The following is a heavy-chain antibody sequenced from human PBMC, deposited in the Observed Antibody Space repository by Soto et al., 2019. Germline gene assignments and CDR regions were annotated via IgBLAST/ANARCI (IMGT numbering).Heavy chain of an antibody. CDR3: ARPGYYYDSSGYPLDAFDI. CDR2: IYPGDSDT. V-gene: IGHV5-51*01. J-gene: IGHJ3*02. Sequence: GESLKISSKGSGYSFTSYWIGWVRQMPGKSLEWMGIIYPGDSDTRYSPSFQGQVTISADKSISTAYLQWSSLKASDTAMYYCARPGYYYDSSGYPLDAFDIWGQGTMVTVS. CDR1: GYSFTSYW. D-gene: IGHD3-22*01.